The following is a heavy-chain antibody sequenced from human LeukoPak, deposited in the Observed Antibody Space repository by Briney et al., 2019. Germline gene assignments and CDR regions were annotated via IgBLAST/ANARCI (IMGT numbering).Heavy chain of an antibody. J-gene: IGHJ4*02. CDR3: AKGTEEGLDY. CDR2: ISYDGSNK. Sequence: GRSLRLSCAASGFTFSSYGMHWVRQAPGKGLDWVAVISYDGSNKYYAASVKGRLTICRDNSKNTLYLQMNSLRAEDTAVYYCAKGTEEGLDYWGQGTLVTVSS. CDR1: GFTFSSYG. V-gene: IGHV3-30*18.